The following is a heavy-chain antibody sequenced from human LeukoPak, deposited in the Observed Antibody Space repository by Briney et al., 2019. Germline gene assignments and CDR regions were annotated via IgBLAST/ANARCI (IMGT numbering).Heavy chain of an antibody. D-gene: IGHD5-18*01. CDR3: VRQQRDTVWGYYYYYMDV. V-gene: IGHV5-51*01. CDR2: IYPGDSDT. Sequence: GESLKISCKGSGYSFTSYWIGWVRQMPGKGREWMGIIYPGDSDTRYSPSFQGQVTISADKSISTAYLQWSSLKASDTAMYYCVRQQRDTVWGYYYYYMDVWGKGTTVTVSS. CDR1: GYSFTSYW. J-gene: IGHJ6*03.